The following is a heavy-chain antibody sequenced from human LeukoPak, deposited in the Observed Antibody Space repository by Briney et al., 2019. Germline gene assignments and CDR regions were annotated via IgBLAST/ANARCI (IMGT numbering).Heavy chain of an antibody. V-gene: IGHV3-23*01. CDR2: ISNNGGYT. J-gene: IGHJ4*02. CDR1: GFTFSSSA. Sequence: GGSLRLSCAASGFTFSSSAMSWVRQAPGKGLEWVSAISNNGGYTYYADSVQGRFTISRDNSKSTLCLQMNSLRAEDTAVYYCAKQLGYCSDGSCYFLYWGQGTLVTVSS. D-gene: IGHD2-15*01. CDR3: AKQLGYCSDGSCYFLY.